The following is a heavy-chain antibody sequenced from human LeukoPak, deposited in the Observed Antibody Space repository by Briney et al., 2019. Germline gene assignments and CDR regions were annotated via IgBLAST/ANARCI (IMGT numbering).Heavy chain of an antibody. J-gene: IGHJ4*02. D-gene: IGHD3-10*01. V-gene: IGHV1-2*02. CDR1: GYSFTSFY. CDR3: ARANPYDNKGYSPELRY. Sequence: ASVQVSCRTSGYSFTSFYIHWLRQAPGQGFEWIGWSDPNTGDTKYENFQGRVTMTTDTSIRTAYMDLTRLTSDDTAVYYCARANPYDNKGYSPELRYWGQGTLVTVSS. CDR2: SDPNTGDT.